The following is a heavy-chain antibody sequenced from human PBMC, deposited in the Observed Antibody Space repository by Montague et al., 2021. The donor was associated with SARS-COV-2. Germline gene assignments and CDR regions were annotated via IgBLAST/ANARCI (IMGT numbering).Heavy chain of an antibody. Sequence: TLSLTCAVSGGSISSGGYSWSWIRQPPGKGLEWIGYMYHSGSTYYKLSLKSRVTISVDRSENQVPLKLTSVTAADTAVYYCARGKSYYDILTGYYRVSWFDPWGQGTLVTVSS. CDR1: GGSISSGGYS. J-gene: IGHJ5*02. CDR3: ARGKSYYDILTGYYRVSWFDP. CDR2: MYHSGST. V-gene: IGHV4-30-2*01. D-gene: IGHD3-9*01.